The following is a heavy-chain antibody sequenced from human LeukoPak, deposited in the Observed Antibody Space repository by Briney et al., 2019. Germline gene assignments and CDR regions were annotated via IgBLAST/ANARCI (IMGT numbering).Heavy chain of an antibody. CDR3: ARESSSAPDDAFDI. Sequence: SVKVSCKASGGTFSSYAISWVRQAPGQGLEWMGGIIPIFGTANCAQKFQGRVTITTDESTSTAYMELSSLRSEDTAVYYCARESSSAPDDAFDIWGQGTMVTVSS. CDR1: GGTFSSYA. CDR2: IIPIFGTA. V-gene: IGHV1-69*05. J-gene: IGHJ3*02. D-gene: IGHD6-6*01.